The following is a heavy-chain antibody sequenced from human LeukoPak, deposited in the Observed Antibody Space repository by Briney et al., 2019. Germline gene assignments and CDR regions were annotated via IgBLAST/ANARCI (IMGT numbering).Heavy chain of an antibody. CDR1: GGSFSGYY. CDR2: INHSGST. V-gene: IGHV4-34*01. Sequence: PSETLSLTCAVYGGSFSGYYWSWIRQPPGKGLEWIGEINHSGSTNYNPSLKSRVTISVDTSKSQFSLKLSSVTAADTAVYYCARLGYCSSTSCLNYYYYMDVWGKGTTVTVSS. CDR3: ARLGYCSSTSCLNYYYYMDV. J-gene: IGHJ6*03. D-gene: IGHD2-2*01.